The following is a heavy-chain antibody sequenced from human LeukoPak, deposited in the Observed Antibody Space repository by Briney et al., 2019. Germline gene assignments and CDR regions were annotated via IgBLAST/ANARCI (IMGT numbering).Heavy chain of an antibody. Sequence: GGSLRLSCAASGFTFSDYSMSWIRQAPGKGLEWISYISNNGSAIYYADSVKGRFTISRDNAKNSLYLQMNSLRAEDTAVYYCARDRGSGSYYTPPLSWGQGTLVTVSS. D-gene: IGHD1-26*01. V-gene: IGHV3-11*04. CDR1: GFTFSDYS. CDR3: ARDRGSGSYYTPPLS. J-gene: IGHJ4*02. CDR2: ISNNGSAI.